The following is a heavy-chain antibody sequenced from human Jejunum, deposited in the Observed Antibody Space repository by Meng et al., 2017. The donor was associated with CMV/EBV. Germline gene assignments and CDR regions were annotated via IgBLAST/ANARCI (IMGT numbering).Heavy chain of an antibody. J-gene: IGHJ4*02. CDR2: IIPILDIG. V-gene: IGHV1-69*10. CDR3: ASDYYGSGTPPHS. CDR1: GGTFGSAA. D-gene: IGHD3-10*01. Sequence: ASGGTFGSAALTWGRQAPGQGLEWMGGIIPILDIGNYAQKFQGRVTITADKFTGTAYMELSSLRSDDTAVYYCASDYYGSGTPPHSWGQGTLVTVSS.